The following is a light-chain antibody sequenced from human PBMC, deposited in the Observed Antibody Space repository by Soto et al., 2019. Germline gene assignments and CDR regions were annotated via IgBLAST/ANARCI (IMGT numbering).Light chain of an antibody. V-gene: IGKV3D-20*02. CDR2: GAS. Sequence: EIVLTQSPGTLSLSPWERATLSCRASQSVSNNYLAWYQQKPGQAPRLLIYGASNRATGIPDRFSGSGSGTDFTLTISSLEPEDFAVYYCQQRNNWPWTFGQGTKVDIK. CDR1: QSVSNNY. CDR3: QQRNNWPWT. J-gene: IGKJ1*01.